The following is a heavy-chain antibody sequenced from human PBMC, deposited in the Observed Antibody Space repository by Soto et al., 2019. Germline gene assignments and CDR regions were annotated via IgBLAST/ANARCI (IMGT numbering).Heavy chain of an antibody. Sequence: EVQVVESGGGLVQPGRSLRLSCAASGFTFDDYAMYWVRQAPGKGVEWVSGISWNGVSIGYGDSVKGRFIISRDNAKNSLYLQMNSLRAEDTALYYCVKGLGAARWDGLDIWGQGTVVTVSS. V-gene: IGHV3-9*01. D-gene: IGHD2-15*01. CDR3: VKGLGAARWDGLDI. CDR1: GFTFDDYA. CDR2: ISWNGVSI. J-gene: IGHJ3*02.